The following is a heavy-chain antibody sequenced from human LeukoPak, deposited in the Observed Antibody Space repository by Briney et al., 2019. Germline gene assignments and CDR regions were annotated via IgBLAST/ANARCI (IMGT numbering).Heavy chain of an antibody. Sequence: GGSLRLSCAASGFTFSSYAMGWVRQAPGKGLEWVGRIRSKANSYATAYAASVKGRFTISRDDSKNTAYLQMNSLKTEDTAVYYCARSYGSGSYYNPGDVWGKGTTVTVSS. V-gene: IGHV3-73*01. CDR3: ARSYGSGSYYNPGDV. J-gene: IGHJ6*04. CDR1: GFTFSSYA. CDR2: IRSKANSYAT. D-gene: IGHD3-10*01.